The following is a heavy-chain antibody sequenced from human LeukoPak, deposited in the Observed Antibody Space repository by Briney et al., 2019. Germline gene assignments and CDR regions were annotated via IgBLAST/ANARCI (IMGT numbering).Heavy chain of an antibody. CDR3: ARAGQYYFDSAGYFPDY. V-gene: IGHV4-30-4*08. J-gene: IGHJ4*02. CDR1: GGSINSGGYY. Sequence: SETLSLTCTVSGGSINSGGYYWSWTRQYPGKGLEWIGYIYYSGSTYYNPSLKSRLTISVDTSKNQFSLKLSSVTAADTAVYYCARAGQYYFDSAGYFPDYWGQGTLVTDSS. D-gene: IGHD3-22*01. CDR2: IYYSGST.